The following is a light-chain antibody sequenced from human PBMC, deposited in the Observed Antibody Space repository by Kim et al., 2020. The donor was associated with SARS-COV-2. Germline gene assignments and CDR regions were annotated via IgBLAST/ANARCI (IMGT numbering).Light chain of an antibody. CDR3: QVWDSSSDHRVV. J-gene: IGLJ2*01. CDR2: YDS. V-gene: IGLV3-21*04. CDR1: RIVRKS. Sequence: PGKAARISRGGRRIVRKSVPWYQEKPGQAPVLVISYDSDRPSGIPERFSGSNSGNTATLTISRVEAGDEADYYCQVWDSSSDHRVVFGGGTQLTVL.